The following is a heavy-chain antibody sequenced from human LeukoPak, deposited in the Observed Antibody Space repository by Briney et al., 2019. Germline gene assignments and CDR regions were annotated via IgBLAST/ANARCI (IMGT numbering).Heavy chain of an antibody. D-gene: IGHD3-10*01. CDR2: ITTSGGST. Sequence: ASVKVSCKASGYTFTSYYMHWVRQAPGQGLEWMGIITTSGGSTSYAQKFQGRVTMTRDMSTSTVYMELSSLRSEDTAVYYCARGHYYGSGSYLHFDYWGQGTLVTVSS. CDR1: GYTFTSYY. CDR3: ARGHYYGSGSYLHFDY. V-gene: IGHV1-46*01. J-gene: IGHJ4*02.